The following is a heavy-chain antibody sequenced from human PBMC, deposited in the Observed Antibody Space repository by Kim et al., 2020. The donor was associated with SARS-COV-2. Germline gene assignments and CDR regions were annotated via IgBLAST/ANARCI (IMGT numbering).Heavy chain of an antibody. J-gene: IGHJ4*02. Sequence: SVKVSCKASGGTFSSYAISWVRQAPGQGLEWMGGIIPIFGTANYAQKFQGRVTITADESTSTAYMELSSLRSEDTAVYYCARENIVGATTEYYFDYWGQGTLVTVSS. CDR2: IIPIFGTA. CDR3: ARENIVGATTEYYFDY. D-gene: IGHD1-26*01. V-gene: IGHV1-69*13. CDR1: GGTFSSYA.